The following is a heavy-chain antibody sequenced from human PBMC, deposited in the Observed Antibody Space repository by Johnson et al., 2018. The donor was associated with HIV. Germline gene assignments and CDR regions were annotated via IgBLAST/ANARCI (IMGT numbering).Heavy chain of an antibody. CDR1: GFTFSNYG. Sequence: QVQLVESGGGVVQPGRSLRLSCAASGFTFSNYGMHWVRQAPGKGLEWVAFISYDGSNKYYAHSVKGRFTISRDNSKNTLYLQMNSLRAEDTAVYYCAKVRRAVYGFDIWGQGTMVTVSS. CDR2: ISYDGSNK. V-gene: IGHV3-30*06. J-gene: IGHJ3*02. CDR3: AKVRRAVYGFDI.